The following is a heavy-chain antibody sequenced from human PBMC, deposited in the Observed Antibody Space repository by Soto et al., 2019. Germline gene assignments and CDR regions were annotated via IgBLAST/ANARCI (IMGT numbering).Heavy chain of an antibody. CDR2: IYFTGTT. J-gene: IGHJ4*01. CDR3: RRGRGTSEF. CDR1: GGTLVGYC. D-gene: IGHD3-16*01. Sequence: PWRVSGGTLVGYCGSWIRPKPGKALEWIGCIYFTGTTNYNPSLKSRVTISLDMSKNHFSLKLRSVTSTDTAVYHRRRGRGTSEFWGHGTLVPVSS. V-gene: IGHV4-59*01.